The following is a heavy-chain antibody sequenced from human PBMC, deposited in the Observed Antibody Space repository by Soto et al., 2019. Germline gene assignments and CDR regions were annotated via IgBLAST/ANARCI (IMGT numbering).Heavy chain of an antibody. J-gene: IGHJ4*02. CDR3: ARRRGTGLDY. D-gene: IGHD3-10*01. Sequence: PSETLSLTCTVSGGSISTSAYYWDCVRPPPGKGLEWIGSVYYSGSTYCSPSLKSRVSIAIVTSKNQFFLRLNSVTAAETAVYYCARRRGTGLDYWGQGTLVTVSS. V-gene: IGHV4-39*01. CDR2: VYYSGST. CDR1: GGSISTSAYY.